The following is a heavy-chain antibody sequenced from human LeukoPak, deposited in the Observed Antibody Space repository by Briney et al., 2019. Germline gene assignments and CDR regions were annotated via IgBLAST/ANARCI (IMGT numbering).Heavy chain of an antibody. J-gene: IGHJ4*02. CDR3: ARDREQWLADY. Sequence: ASVKVSCKASGYTFTSYYMHWVRQAPGQGLEWMGIINPSGGSTSYAQKFQGRVTMTRDTSTGTVYMELSSLRSEDTAVYYCARDREQWLADYWGQGTLVTVSS. V-gene: IGHV1-46*01. CDR2: INPSGGST. CDR1: GYTFTSYY. D-gene: IGHD6-19*01.